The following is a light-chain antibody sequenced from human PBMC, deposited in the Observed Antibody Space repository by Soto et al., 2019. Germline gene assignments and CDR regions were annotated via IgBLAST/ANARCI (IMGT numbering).Light chain of an antibody. J-gene: IGLJ1*01. CDR1: ISDVGYYNY. Sequence: ALTQPASVSGSPGQSITISCTGTISDVGYYNYVSWYRQHPGKAPRLMIYEVNNRPSGVSNRFSGSKSGNTASLTISGLQAEDEADYYCSSCTSSSTLLYVFGTGTKVTVL. CDR2: EVN. CDR3: SSCTSSSTLLYV. V-gene: IGLV2-14*01.